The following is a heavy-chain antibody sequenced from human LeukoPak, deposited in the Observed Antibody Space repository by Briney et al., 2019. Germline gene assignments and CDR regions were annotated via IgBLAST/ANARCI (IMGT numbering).Heavy chain of an antibody. V-gene: IGHV3-11*01. D-gene: IGHD1-26*01. CDR2: ISRGGKTI. CDR1: GFTFSDFY. CDR3: ATSSPRRELY. J-gene: IGHJ2*01. Sequence: GGSLRLSCAASGFTFSDFYMSWVRQAPGKGLEWISYISRGGKTINYADSVKGRFSISRDNANNSLYLQMHSLRAEDTALYYCATSSPRRELYWGHGTLVTVSS.